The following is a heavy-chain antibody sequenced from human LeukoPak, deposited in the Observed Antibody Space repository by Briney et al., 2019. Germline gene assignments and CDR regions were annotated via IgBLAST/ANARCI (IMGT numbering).Heavy chain of an antibody. Sequence: GGSLRLSCAASGFTFSSYSMNWVRQAPGKGLEWVSSISSSSSYIYYADSVKGRFTISRDNSKNTLYLQMNSLRAEDTAVYYCAKGPRSALYDTKFDPWGQGTLVTVSS. V-gene: IGHV3-21*04. D-gene: IGHD3-22*01. J-gene: IGHJ5*02. CDR2: ISSSSSYI. CDR3: AKGPRSALYDTKFDP. CDR1: GFTFSSYS.